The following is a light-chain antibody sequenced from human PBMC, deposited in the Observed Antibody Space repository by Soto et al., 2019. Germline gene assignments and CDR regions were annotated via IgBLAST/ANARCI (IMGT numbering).Light chain of an antibody. J-gene: IGKJ3*01. CDR2: DAA. CDR3: QQTSSAPFT. V-gene: IGKV1-39*01. CDR1: QNINTY. Sequence: DIQMTQSPYSLSAAVGDRVTIACRASQNINTYLNWYQQKPGKAPKLLMFDAASLQSGVPSRFSGSWSRTDFTLTITSLQPADFATDYCQQTSSAPFTFGPGTKVDIK.